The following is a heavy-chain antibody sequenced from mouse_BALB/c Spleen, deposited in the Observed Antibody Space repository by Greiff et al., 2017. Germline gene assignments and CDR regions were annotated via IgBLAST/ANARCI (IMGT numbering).Heavy chain of an antibody. J-gene: IGHJ2*01. CDR1: GDSITSGY. V-gene: IGHV3-8*02. Sequence: EVQVVESGPSLVKPSQTLSLTCSVTGDSITSGYWNWIRKFPGNKLEYMGYISYSGSTYYNPSLKSRISITRDTSKNQYYLQLNSVTTEDTATYYCARYDYGSSYFDYWGQGTTLTVSS. D-gene: IGHD1-1*01. CDR3: ARYDYGSSYFDY. CDR2: ISYSGST.